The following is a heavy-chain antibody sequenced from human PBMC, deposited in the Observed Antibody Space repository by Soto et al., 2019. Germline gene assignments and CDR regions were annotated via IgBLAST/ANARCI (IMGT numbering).Heavy chain of an antibody. CDR3: ASDYYDTRGYYYNY. CDR2: IIPIFGTA. V-gene: IGHV1-69*13. D-gene: IGHD3-22*01. J-gene: IGHJ4*02. Sequence: ASVKVSCKTSGGTFSSYAISWVRQAPGQGLEWMGGIIPIFGTANYAQKFQGRVTLTADESTSTAYMELSSLRSEDTAVYYCASDYYDTRGYYYNYWGQGTLVTVSS. CDR1: GGTFSSYA.